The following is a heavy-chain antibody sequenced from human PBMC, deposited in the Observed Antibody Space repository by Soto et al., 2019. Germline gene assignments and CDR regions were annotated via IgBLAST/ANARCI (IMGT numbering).Heavy chain of an antibody. CDR2: ISYDGTNK. V-gene: IGHV3-30*18. D-gene: IGHD3-3*01. Sequence: VQLLESGGGLVQPGGSLRLSCAASGFSFNIYGVHWVRQAPGKGLEWVAVISYDGTNKYYADSVKGRFTISRDNSKNTLYLQMNSLRAEDTAVYYCAKDLSAYYDFWSGYYSTDYWGQGTLVTVSS. CDR3: AKDLSAYYDFWSGYYSTDY. CDR1: GFSFNIYG. J-gene: IGHJ4*02.